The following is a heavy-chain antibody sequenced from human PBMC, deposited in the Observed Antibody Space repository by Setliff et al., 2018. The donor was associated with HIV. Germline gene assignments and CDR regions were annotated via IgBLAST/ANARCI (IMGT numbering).Heavy chain of an antibody. V-gene: IGHV4-4*07. Sequence: PSETLSLTCTVSGGSIRSYYWSWIRQPAGKGLEWIGRIYPSESTSYNPSLKSRVTMSVGTSKNQISLNLSSVTAADTAVFYCAREFYHYDSSDYYSDYYYYYMDVWGKGTTVTVSS. CDR2: IYPSEST. CDR3: AREFYHYDSSDYYSDYYYYYMDV. J-gene: IGHJ6*03. D-gene: IGHD3-22*01. CDR1: GGSIRSYY.